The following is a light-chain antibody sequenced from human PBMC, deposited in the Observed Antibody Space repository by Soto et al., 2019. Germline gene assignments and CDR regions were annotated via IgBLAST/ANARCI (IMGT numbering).Light chain of an antibody. CDR1: SSNIGAGYD. CDR2: GNS. CDR3: QSYDSSLSGHVV. V-gene: IGLV1-40*01. Sequence: QTEVTQPPSVSGAPGQRVTSSCTGSSSNIGAGYDVHWYQQLPGTAPKLLIYGNSNRPSGVPDRFSGSKSGTSASLAIIGLQAEDEADYYCQSYDSSLSGHVVFGGGTKLTVL. J-gene: IGLJ2*01.